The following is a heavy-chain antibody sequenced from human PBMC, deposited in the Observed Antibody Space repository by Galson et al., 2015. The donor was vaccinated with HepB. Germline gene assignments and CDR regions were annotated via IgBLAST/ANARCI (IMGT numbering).Heavy chain of an antibody. CDR2: INAGIGNT. CDR1: GYTFTNYA. CDR3: AREYCSGGTCYSFFDY. D-gene: IGHD2-15*01. J-gene: IGHJ4*02. Sequence: SCKASGYTFTNYAIHWVRQAPGQRLEWMAWINAGIGNTKYSQNFQGRVAITRDTSATTAYMELSSLRSEDTAVYYCAREYCSGGTCYSFFDYWGQGTLVTVSS. V-gene: IGHV1-3*01.